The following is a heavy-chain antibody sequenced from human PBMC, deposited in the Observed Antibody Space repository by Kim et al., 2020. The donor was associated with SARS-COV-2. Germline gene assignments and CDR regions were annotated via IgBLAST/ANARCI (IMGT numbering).Heavy chain of an antibody. D-gene: IGHD3-10*01. CDR1: GGSFSGYY. CDR2: INHSGST. V-gene: IGHV4-34*01. J-gene: IGHJ6*02. Sequence: SETLSLTCAVYGGSFSGYYWSWIRQPPGKGLEWIGEINHSGSTNYNPSLKSRVTISVDTSKNQFSLKLSSVTAADTAVYYCARFTVRGVIIFYGMDVWGQGTTVTVSS. CDR3: ARFTVRGVIIFYGMDV.